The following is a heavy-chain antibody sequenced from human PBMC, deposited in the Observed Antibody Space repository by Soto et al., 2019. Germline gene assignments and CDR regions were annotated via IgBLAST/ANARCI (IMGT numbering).Heavy chain of an antibody. CDR2: IYHSGST. CDR3: ARVLREWLRLGKSYYYCGMDV. Sequence: QVQLQESGPGLVKPSGTLSLTCAVSGGSISSSNWWSWVRQPPGKGLEWIGEIYHSGSTNYNPSLKSRVTISVDKSKNQFSLKLSSVTAADTAVYYCARVLREWLRLGKSYYYCGMDVWGQGTTVTVSS. D-gene: IGHD5-12*01. J-gene: IGHJ6*02. CDR1: GGSISSSNW. V-gene: IGHV4-4*02.